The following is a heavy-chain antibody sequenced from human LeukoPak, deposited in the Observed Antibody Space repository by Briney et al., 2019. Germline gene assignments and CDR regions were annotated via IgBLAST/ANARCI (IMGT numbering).Heavy chain of an antibody. D-gene: IGHD1-7*01. V-gene: IGHV3-30*03. CDR2: ISYNGSNK. J-gene: IGHJ1*01. Sequence: GGSLRLSCAASGFTFNSYGMHWVRQAPGKGLEWLAVISYNGSNKYFADSVEGRLVVSRDNSNNTLYLHMNTLRPDDTGIYYCAAYHASGTFGYFQHWGQAPWSPSPQ. CDR1: GFTFNSYG. CDR3: AAYHASGTFGYFQH.